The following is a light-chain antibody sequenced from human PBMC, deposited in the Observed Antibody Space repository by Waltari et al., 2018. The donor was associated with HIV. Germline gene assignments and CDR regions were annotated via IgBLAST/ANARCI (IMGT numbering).Light chain of an antibody. V-gene: IGLV3-1*01. CDR1: KLGDKY. CDR2: QDS. CDR3: QAWDSSTVV. J-gene: IGLJ2*01. Sequence: SYELTQPPSVSVSPGQPASITCSGDKLGDKYACWYQQKQGQSPVLVIYQDSKRPSGIPERFSSSNSGNTATLTISGTQAMDEADYYCQAWDSSTVVFGGGTKLTVL.